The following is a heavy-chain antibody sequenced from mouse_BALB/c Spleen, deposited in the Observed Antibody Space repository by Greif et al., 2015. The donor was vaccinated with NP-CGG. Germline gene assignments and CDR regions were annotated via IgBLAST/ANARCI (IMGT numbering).Heavy chain of an antibody. Sequence: VQLQQSGAELVRPGALVKLSCKASGFNIKDYYMHWVKQRPEQGLEWIGWIDPENGNTIYDPKFQGKASITADTSSNTSYLQLSSLTSEDTAVYYCSRDFDYWGQGTTLTFST. V-gene: IGHV14-1*02. J-gene: IGHJ2*01. CDR3: SRDFDY. CDR2: IDPENGNT. CDR1: GFNIKDYY.